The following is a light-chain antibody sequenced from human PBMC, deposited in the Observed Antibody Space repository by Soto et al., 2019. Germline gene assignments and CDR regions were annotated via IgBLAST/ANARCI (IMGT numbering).Light chain of an antibody. V-gene: IGLV2-23*01. CDR1: SSDVGRYNL. J-gene: IGLJ2*01. Sequence: QSALTQPASVSGSPGQTITISCTGTSSDVGRYNLVSWYQQHPGKAPKLMIFEDNERPSGVSNRFSGSKSANTAFLTIAGLQTEDEAHYYCCSYAGGASVVFGGGTKLTVL. CDR2: EDN. CDR3: CSYAGGASVV.